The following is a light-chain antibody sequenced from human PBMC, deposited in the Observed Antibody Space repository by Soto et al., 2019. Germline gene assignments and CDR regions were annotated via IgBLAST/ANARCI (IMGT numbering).Light chain of an antibody. CDR2: DVT. CDR3: SSYTTIKTVI. V-gene: IGLV2-14*03. J-gene: IGLJ2*01. CDR1: SSDVGAYNY. Sequence: QSALAQPASVSGSPGQSITISCTGTSSDVGAYNYVSWCHQHHPGKAPELIIYDVTDRPSGVSTRFSGSKSGNTASLTISGLQAEDEGDYYCSSYTTIKTVIFGGGTKLTVL.